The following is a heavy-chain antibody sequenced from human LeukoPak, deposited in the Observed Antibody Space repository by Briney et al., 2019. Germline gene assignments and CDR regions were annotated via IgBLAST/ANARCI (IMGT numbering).Heavy chain of an antibody. D-gene: IGHD3-22*01. V-gene: IGHV3-30*03. CDR2: ISYDGSNK. J-gene: IGHJ4*02. Sequence: GGSLRLSCAASGFTFSSYGMHWVRQAPGKGLEWVAVISYDGSNKYYADSVKGRFTISRDNSKNTLYLQMNSLRSEDTAVYYCAEEDSSPSLDYWGQGTLVTVSS. CDR3: AEEDSSPSLDY. CDR1: GFTFSSYG.